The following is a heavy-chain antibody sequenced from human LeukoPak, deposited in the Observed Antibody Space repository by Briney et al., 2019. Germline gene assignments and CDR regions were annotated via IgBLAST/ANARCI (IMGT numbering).Heavy chain of an antibody. D-gene: IGHD3-22*01. CDR1: GFTFSNYW. Sequence: GGSLRLSCEGSGFTFSNYWMGWVRQAPGKGLQWVANIKTDGSEKYYVDSVKGRFTISRDNAKNSLYLQMNSLRDEDTAVYYCARGASSAYYVDYWGQGTLLTVSS. CDR2: IKTDGSEK. V-gene: IGHV3-7*01. J-gene: IGHJ4*02. CDR3: ARGASSAYYVDY.